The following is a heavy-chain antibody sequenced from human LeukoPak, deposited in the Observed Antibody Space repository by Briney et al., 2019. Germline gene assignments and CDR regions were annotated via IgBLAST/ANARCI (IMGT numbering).Heavy chain of an antibody. Sequence: PSETLSLTCTVSGGSISSSTYYWGWIRQPPGKGLEWIGSINHSGTTYYNPSLKSRVTISVDTSKNHFSLKLTSVTAADTAVYFCARRIYEYQLLSWFDPWGQGILVTVSS. V-gene: IGHV4-39*07. J-gene: IGHJ5*02. CDR3: ARRIYEYQLLSWFDP. CDR1: GGSISSSTYY. D-gene: IGHD2-2*01. CDR2: INHSGTT.